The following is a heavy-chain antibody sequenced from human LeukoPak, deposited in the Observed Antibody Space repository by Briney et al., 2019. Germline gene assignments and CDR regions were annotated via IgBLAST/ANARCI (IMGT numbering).Heavy chain of an antibody. J-gene: IGHJ6*03. CDR2: IYYSGST. CDR3: ATTQGASGSYWPSYYYYMDV. Sequence: PAETLSLTCSVSGGSISSYYWSWIRQPPGKGLEWIGYIYYSGSTNYNPSLKSRVTISVDTSKNPFSLKLSSVTAADTAVYYCATTQGASGSYWPSYYYYMDVWGKGTTVTVSS. D-gene: IGHD1-26*01. CDR1: GGSISSYY. V-gene: IGHV4-59*01.